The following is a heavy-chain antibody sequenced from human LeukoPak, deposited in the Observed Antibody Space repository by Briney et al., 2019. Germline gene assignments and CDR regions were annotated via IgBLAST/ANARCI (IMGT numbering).Heavy chain of an antibody. CDR1: GGSVSSGSYY. Sequence: SETLSLTCSVSGGSVSSGSYYWSWIRQPPGKELEWIGYIYYSGSTKYNPSLKSRVTISVDMSKNQFSLKLSSVTAADTAMYYCAASSGWFGPWGQGTLVTVSS. D-gene: IGHD3-10*01. CDR2: IYYSGST. CDR3: AASSGWFGP. J-gene: IGHJ5*02. V-gene: IGHV4-61*01.